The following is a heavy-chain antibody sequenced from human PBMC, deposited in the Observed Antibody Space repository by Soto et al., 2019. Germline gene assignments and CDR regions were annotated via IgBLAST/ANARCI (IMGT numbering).Heavy chain of an antibody. CDR2: ISSNGGST. CDR3: VKDLRMEPTTFDY. D-gene: IGHD1-1*01. CDR1: GFTFSSYA. Sequence: PGGSLRLSCSASGFTFSSYAMHWVRQAPGKGLEYVSAISSNGGSTYYADSVKGRFTISRDNSKNTLYLQMSSLRAEDTAVYYCVKDLRMEPTTFDYWGQGTLVTVSS. V-gene: IGHV3-64D*06. J-gene: IGHJ4*02.